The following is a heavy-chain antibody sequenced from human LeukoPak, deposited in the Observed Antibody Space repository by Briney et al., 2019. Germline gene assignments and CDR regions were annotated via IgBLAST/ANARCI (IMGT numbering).Heavy chain of an antibody. CDR2: ISGSGGST. Sequence: GASLRLSCAASGFTFSSYAMSWVRQAPGKGLEGVSAISGSGGSTYYADSVKGRFTISRDNSKNTLYLQMNSLRAEDTAVYYCAKDLVTYYYYYGMDVWGQGTTVTVSS. J-gene: IGHJ6*02. D-gene: IGHD2-21*01. V-gene: IGHV3-23*01. CDR3: AKDLVTYYYYYGMDV. CDR1: GFTFSSYA.